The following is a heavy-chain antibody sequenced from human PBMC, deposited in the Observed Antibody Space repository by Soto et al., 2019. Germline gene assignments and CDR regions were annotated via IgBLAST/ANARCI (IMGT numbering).Heavy chain of an antibody. J-gene: IGHJ6*03. CDR2: IIPILGIA. V-gene: IGHV1-69*02. CDR3: ARGLLQIPADKYGSRNYYYYYMDV. Sequence: ASVKVSCKASGGTFSSYTISWVRQAPGQGLEWMGRIIPILGIANYAQKFQGRVTITADKSTSTAYMELSSLRSEDTAVYYCARGLLQIPADKYGSRNYYYYYMDVWGKGTTVTVSS. D-gene: IGHD3-10*01. CDR1: GGTFSSYT.